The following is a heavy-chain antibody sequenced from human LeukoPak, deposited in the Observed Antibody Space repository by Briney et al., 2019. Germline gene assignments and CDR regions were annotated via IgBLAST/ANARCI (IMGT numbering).Heavy chain of an antibody. CDR1: GFTFSSYW. V-gene: IGHV3-7*01. CDR3: AKTYYYDSRFDY. CDR2: IKLDGSEK. Sequence: GGSLRLSCAASGFTFSSYWMSWVRQAPGKGLEGVANIKLDGSEKNYVDSVKGRFTISRDNAKNSLYLQMNSLRVEDTAVYYCAKTYYYDSRFDYWGQGTLVTVSS. J-gene: IGHJ4*02. D-gene: IGHD3-22*01.